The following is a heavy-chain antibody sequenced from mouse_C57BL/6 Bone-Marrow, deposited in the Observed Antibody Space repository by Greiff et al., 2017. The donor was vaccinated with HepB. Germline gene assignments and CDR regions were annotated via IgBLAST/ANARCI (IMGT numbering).Heavy chain of an antibody. V-gene: IGHV3-1*01. CDR3: ARDNFYYAMDY. Sequence: EVKLMESGPGMVKPSQSLSLTCTVTGYSITSGYDWHWIRHFPGNKLEWMGYISYSGSTNYNPSLKSRISITHDTSKNHFFLTLNSVTTEDTATYYCARDNFYYAMDYWGQGTSVTVSS. CDR2: ISYSGST. CDR1: GYSITSGYD. J-gene: IGHJ4*01.